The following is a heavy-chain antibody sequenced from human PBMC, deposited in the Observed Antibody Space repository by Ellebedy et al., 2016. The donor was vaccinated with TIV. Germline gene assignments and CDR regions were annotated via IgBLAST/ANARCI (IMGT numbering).Heavy chain of an antibody. CDR2: ISGDGVTT. Sequence: GGSLRLSCAASGFTLGSFAMHWVRQAPGKGLEWLSVISGDGVTTYSAASVKGRFTITRDNFKNTLYRQVNRLRAEDTAVYYCAKGSSSGFNYDRVGFQYWGQGTLVTVSS. D-gene: IGHD3-22*01. V-gene: IGHV3-23*01. J-gene: IGHJ4*02. CDR1: GFTLGSFA. CDR3: AKGSSSGFNYDRVGFQY.